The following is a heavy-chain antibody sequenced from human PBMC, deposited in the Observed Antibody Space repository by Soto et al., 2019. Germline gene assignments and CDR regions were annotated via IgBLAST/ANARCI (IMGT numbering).Heavy chain of an antibody. V-gene: IGHV3-30*19. CDR1: GVSFRSYS. CDR3: ARTPIAVTTPYYFDY. J-gene: IGHJ4*02. CDR2: ISYDGSNK. Sequence: SQRLSCAASGVSFRSYSVNWVRKAPGKGLEWVAVISYDGSNKYYADSVKGRFTISRDNSKNTLYLQMNSLRAEDTAVYYCARTPIAVTTPYYFDYWGQGTLVTVSS. D-gene: IGHD6-19*01.